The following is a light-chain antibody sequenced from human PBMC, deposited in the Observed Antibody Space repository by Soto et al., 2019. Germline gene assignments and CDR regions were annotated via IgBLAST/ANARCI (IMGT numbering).Light chain of an antibody. J-gene: IGKJ4*01. V-gene: IGKV3-15*01. Sequence: EIVMTQSPATLSVSPGERATLSCRASQSVSSNLAWYQQKPGQAPRLLIYGASTRATGIPARFSGSGSGTEFTLTISCLQSEDFAFYYCQQYNNWPPNTFGGGTKVEIK. CDR2: GAS. CDR3: QQYNNWPPNT. CDR1: QSVSSN.